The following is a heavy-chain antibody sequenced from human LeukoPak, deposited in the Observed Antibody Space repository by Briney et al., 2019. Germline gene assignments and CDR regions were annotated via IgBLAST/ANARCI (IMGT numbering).Heavy chain of an antibody. CDR1: GGTFSSYA. Sequence: ASVKVSCKASGGTFSSYAISWVRQAPEQGLEWMGIINPSGGSTSYAQKFQGRVTMTRDTSTSTVYMELSSLRSEDTAVYYCARAATMIVVVPHFDYWGQGTLVTVSS. CDR2: INPSGGST. D-gene: IGHD3-22*01. J-gene: IGHJ4*02. CDR3: ARAATMIVVVPHFDY. V-gene: IGHV1-46*01.